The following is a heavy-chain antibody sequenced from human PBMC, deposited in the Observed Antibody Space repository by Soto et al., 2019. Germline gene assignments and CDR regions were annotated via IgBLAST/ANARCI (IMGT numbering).Heavy chain of an antibody. V-gene: IGHV3-53*02. Sequence: EVQLVETGGGLIQPGGSLRLSCEVSGFSVSDSSMSWVRQAPGKGLEWVSVFYRGGSTDYADSVKGRGTVSRDTFKNTLFLQMDSLTVEDTVVYFCARYLGWNDLLNTYYYGMDVWGQGTTVTVS. CDR3: ARYLGWNDLLNTYYYGMDV. D-gene: IGHD1-1*01. CDR2: FYRGGST. CDR1: GFSVSDSS. J-gene: IGHJ6*02.